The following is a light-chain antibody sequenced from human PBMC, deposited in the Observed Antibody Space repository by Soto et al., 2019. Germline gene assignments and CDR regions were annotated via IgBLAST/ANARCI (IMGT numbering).Light chain of an antibody. V-gene: IGKV1-8*01. Sequence: AIRMTQSPSSFSASTGDRVTITCLASQGISSYLAWYQQKPGKAPKLLIYAASTLQSGVPSRFSGSGSGKDLTLTISCLQSEDFATYYFQQYYSYPRTFGQWTKVDIX. CDR3: QQYYSYPRT. J-gene: IGKJ1*01. CDR2: AAS. CDR1: QGISSY.